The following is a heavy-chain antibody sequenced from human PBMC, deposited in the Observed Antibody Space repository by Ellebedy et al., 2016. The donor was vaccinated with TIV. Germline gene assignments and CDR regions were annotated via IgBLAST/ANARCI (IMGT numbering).Heavy chain of an antibody. D-gene: IGHD3-10*01. Sequence: PGGSLRLSCKGSGYSLTSYWIGWVRQMPGKGLEWMGIIYPGDSDTRYSPSFQGQVTISADKSISTAYLQWSSLKASDTAMYYCARHDGSASFFDYWGQGTLVTVSS. V-gene: IGHV5-51*01. J-gene: IGHJ4*02. CDR2: IYPGDSDT. CDR3: ARHDGSASFFDY. CDR1: GYSLTSYW.